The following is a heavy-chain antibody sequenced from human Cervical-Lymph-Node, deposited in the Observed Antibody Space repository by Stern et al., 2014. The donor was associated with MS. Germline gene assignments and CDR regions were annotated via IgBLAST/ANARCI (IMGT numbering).Heavy chain of an antibody. Sequence: QLQLQESGPGLVKPSQTLSLTCTVSGGSFSSGGYYWSWIRQHPGKGLEWIGYINYSGSAYYNPSLKSPVIISVDTSKNQFSLKLSSVTAADTAVYYCARRVPYYFDYWGQGTLVTVSS. CDR2: INYSGSA. V-gene: IGHV4-31*01. CDR1: GGSFSSGGYY. J-gene: IGHJ4*02. CDR3: ARRVPYYFDY.